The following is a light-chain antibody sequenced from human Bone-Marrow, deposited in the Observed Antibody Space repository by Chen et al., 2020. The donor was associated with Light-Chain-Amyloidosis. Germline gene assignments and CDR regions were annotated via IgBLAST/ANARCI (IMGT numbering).Light chain of an antibody. CDR2: RDT. CDR1: DLPTKY. V-gene: IGLV3-25*03. J-gene: IGLJ2*01. CDR3: QSADSSGTYEVI. Sequence: SYDLTQPPSVSVPPGQTARITCSGDDLPTKYAYWYQQKPGQAPVLVIHRDTERPSGISERFSGSSSGTTATLTISGGQAEDEADYHCQSADSSGTYEVIFGGGTKLTVL.